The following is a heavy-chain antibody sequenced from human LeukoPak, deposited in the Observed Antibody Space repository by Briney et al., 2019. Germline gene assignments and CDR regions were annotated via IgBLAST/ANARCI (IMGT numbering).Heavy chain of an antibody. V-gene: IGHV1-18*01. CDR2: ISTYNANT. Sequence: ASVKVSCKPSGYTFTSYGVAWARQAPGQGLEWMGWISTYNANTNYAQKLQGRVTMTTDTSTSTAYMELRSLRSDDTAVYYCARGAYGDYVPYYFDYWGQGTLVTVSS. D-gene: IGHD4-17*01. J-gene: IGHJ4*02. CDR3: ARGAYGDYVPYYFDY. CDR1: GYTFTSYG.